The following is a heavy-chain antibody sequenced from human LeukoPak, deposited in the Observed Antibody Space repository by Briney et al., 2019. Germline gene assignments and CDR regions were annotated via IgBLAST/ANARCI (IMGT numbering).Heavy chain of an antibody. CDR1: GGSISGYY. CDR3: AREPGYCSGNRCYGGWFDP. CDR2: INHSGSA. Sequence: KSSETLSLTCAVYGGSISGYYWSWIRQAPGKGLEWIGEINHSGSADYNPSLKRRVTISADTSKNQFSLKLSSVNDADTAVYYCAREPGYCSGNRCYGGWFDPWGQGNLVTVSS. D-gene: IGHD2-15*01. V-gene: IGHV4-34*01. J-gene: IGHJ5*02.